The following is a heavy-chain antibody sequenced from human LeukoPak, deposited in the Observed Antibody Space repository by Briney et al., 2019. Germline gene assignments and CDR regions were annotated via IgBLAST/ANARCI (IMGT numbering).Heavy chain of an antibody. Sequence: GGSLRLSCAASGFTFDDYVMHWVRQSPGKGLEWVAGINWNSGSIGYADSVKGRFTISRDNAKNSLYLQMNSLRAEDTALYYCAKDRASTGWYVFDYWGQGTLVTVSS. CDR1: GFTFDDYV. J-gene: IGHJ4*02. CDR2: INWNSGSI. CDR3: AKDRASTGWYVFDY. D-gene: IGHD6-19*01. V-gene: IGHV3-9*01.